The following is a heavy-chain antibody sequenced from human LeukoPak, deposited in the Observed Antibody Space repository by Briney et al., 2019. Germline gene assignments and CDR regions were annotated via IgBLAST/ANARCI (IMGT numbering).Heavy chain of an antibody. CDR2: ISGSGGST. J-gene: IGHJ4*02. CDR1: GFTFSSYA. Sequence: GGSLRLSCAASGFTFSSYAMSWVRQAPGKGREWVSAISGSGGSTYYADSVKGRFTISRDNSKNTLYLQMNSLRAEDTAVYYCAKGHNTIFGVVTPTLPFDYWGQGTLVTVSS. CDR3: AKGHNTIFGVVTPTLPFDY. V-gene: IGHV3-23*01. D-gene: IGHD3-3*01.